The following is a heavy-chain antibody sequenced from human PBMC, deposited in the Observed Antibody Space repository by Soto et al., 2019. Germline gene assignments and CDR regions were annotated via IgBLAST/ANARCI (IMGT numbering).Heavy chain of an antibody. CDR2: INHSGST. CDR1: GGSFSDYY. J-gene: IGHJ6*03. CDR3: ARGRGHSGYRPYYYMDV. V-gene: IGHV4-34*01. Sequence: SETLSLTCAVYGGSFSDYYWRWIRQPPGKGLEWIGEINHSGSTNYNPSLKSRVTISVDTSKNQFSLKVSSVTAADTAVYYCARGRGHSGYRPYYYMDVWGKGTTVTVSS. D-gene: IGHD5-12*01.